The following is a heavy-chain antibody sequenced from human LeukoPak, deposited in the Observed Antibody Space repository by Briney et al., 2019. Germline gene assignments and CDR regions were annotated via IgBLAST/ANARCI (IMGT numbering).Heavy chain of an antibody. V-gene: IGHV3-23*01. D-gene: IGHD1-1*01. J-gene: IGHJ4*02. CDR3: AKSRSGSANWALQIFDN. Sequence: PGGSLRLSCAASGFTFSSYAMSWVRQAPGKGLEWVSAIGGSGGSTYYADSVKGRFTISRDNSKNTLYLQMNSLRAEDTAVYFCAKSRSGSANWALQIFDNWGQGTLVTVSS. CDR1: GFTFSSYA. CDR2: IGGSGGST.